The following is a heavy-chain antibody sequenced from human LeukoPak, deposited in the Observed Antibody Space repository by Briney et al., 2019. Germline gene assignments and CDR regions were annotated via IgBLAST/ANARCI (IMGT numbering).Heavy chain of an antibody. CDR2: ISGSDDST. CDR1: GLTFSSYA. D-gene: IGHD3-16*02. V-gene: IGHV3-23*01. Sequence: GGSLRLSCAASGLTFSSYAMNWVRQAPGKGLEWVSAISGSDDSTYYADSVKGRFTISRDNSKNTLYLQMNSLRAEDTALYYCAKGGLIAYFDYWGQGTLVTVSS. CDR3: AKGGLIAYFDY. J-gene: IGHJ4*02.